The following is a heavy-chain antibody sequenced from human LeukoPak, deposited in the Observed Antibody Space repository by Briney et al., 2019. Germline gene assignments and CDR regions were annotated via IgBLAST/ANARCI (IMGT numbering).Heavy chain of an antibody. CDR3: ARCSDSSSWPLDP. CDR1: GGSIRSGGHF. Sequence: SETLSLTCTVSGGSIRSGGHFWSWIRQHPGKGLEYIGYIYDSGSPYYNPSLKSRVTISVDTSKNQFSLKLSSVTAADTAVYYCARCSDSSSWPLDPWGQGTLVTVSS. D-gene: IGHD6-13*01. J-gene: IGHJ5*02. V-gene: IGHV4-31*03. CDR2: IYDSGSP.